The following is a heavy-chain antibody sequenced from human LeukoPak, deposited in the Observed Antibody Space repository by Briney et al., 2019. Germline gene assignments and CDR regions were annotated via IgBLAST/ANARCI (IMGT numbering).Heavy chain of an antibody. V-gene: IGHV3-21*01. CDR1: GFTYSHYG. J-gene: IGHJ4*02. D-gene: IGHD2-21*02. Sequence: GGTLRLSCVASGFTYSHYGMNWVRQAPGKGLEWVSGITSDSRGIYYADSVKGRFTISRDNAKNSLYLQMNSLRAEDTAVYYCARLAYCGGDCPIDYWGQGTLVTVSS. CDR2: ITSDSRGI. CDR3: ARLAYCGGDCPIDY.